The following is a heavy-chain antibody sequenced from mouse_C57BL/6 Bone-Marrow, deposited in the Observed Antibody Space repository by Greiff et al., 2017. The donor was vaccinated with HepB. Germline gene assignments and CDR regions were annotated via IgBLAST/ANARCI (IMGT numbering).Heavy chain of an antibody. V-gene: IGHV1-81*01. Sequence: QVQLKESGAELARPGASVKLSCKASGYTFTSYGISWVKQRTGQGLEWIGEIYPRSGNTYYNEKFKGKATLTADKSSSTAYMELRSLTSEDSAVYFCARCPIIYYYGYFDYWGQGTTLTVSS. CDR1: GYTFTSYG. D-gene: IGHD1-1*01. CDR3: ARCPIIYYYGYFDY. J-gene: IGHJ2*01. CDR2: IYPRSGNT.